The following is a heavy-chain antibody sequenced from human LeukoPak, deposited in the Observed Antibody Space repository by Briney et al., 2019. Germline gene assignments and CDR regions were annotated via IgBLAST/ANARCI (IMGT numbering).Heavy chain of an antibody. V-gene: IGHV3-7*01. Sequence: GGSLRLSCVASGFTFSSYWMSWVRQAPGKGLEWVANIKRDGKEKHYVDSVKGRFTISRDNARNSLYLRMSSLRAEDTAVYYCAKVATTVTTNYNWFDPWGQGTLVTVSS. D-gene: IGHD4-17*01. CDR1: GFTFSSYW. CDR3: AKVATTVTTNYNWFDP. J-gene: IGHJ5*02. CDR2: IKRDGKEK.